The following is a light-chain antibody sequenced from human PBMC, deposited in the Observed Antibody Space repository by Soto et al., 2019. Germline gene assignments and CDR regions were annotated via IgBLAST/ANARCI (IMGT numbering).Light chain of an antibody. CDR2: GAS. CDR1: QSVSSN. CDR3: QQYNNWLTWT. V-gene: IGKV3-15*01. Sequence: EIVRTQSPATLSVSPGERATLSYRASQSVSSNLAWYQQKPGQAPKVLIYGASTRATGIPARFSGSGSGTEFSLTISSLPAEDFAIYYCQQYNNWLTWTFGQGTKVEIK. J-gene: IGKJ1*01.